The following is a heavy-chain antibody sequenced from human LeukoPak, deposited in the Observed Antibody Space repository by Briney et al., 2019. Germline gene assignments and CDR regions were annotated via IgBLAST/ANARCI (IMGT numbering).Heavy chain of an antibody. J-gene: IGHJ5*02. CDR1: GLTFADYT. Sequence: GGSLRLSCAASGLTFADYTMHWVRHVPGKGLEWVSGLSSDSNHIDYADSVKGRFTISRDNANNYLYLQMNSLRPEDTGLYYCVRSRVRGDPFDPWGQGTLVTVSS. CDR2: LSSDSNHI. CDR3: VRSRVRGDPFDP. D-gene: IGHD3-10*01. V-gene: IGHV3-9*01.